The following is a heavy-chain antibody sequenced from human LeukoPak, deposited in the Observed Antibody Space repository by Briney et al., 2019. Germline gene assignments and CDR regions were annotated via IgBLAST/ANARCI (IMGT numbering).Heavy chain of an antibody. V-gene: IGHV4-59*08. CDR1: GGSISSDY. Sequence: KPSETLSLTCTVSGGSISSDYWSWIRQSPGKGLEWIGYIYYSGSTNYNPSLNSRVTTSIDTSMNQLSLTLVSVTAADTAVYFCARHHDGGPKLRLDFWGLGVLVTVSS. D-gene: IGHD2-15*01. CDR3: ARHHDGGPKLRLDF. J-gene: IGHJ4*02. CDR2: IYYSGST.